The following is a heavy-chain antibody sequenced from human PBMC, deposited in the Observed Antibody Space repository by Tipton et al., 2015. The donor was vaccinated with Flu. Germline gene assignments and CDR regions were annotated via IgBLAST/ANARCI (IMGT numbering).Heavy chain of an antibody. V-gene: IGHV3-21*01. D-gene: IGHD4/OR15-4a*01. Sequence: SLRLSCEASGFTFRTYWMNWVRQAPGKGLEWVSTISVSGDSTYYADSVKGRFTISRDNAKNSLFLQMNSLRAEDTAVYYCTREGANYASDYWGQGTLVTVSS. CDR1: GFTFRTYW. CDR2: ISVSGDST. CDR3: TREGANYASDY. J-gene: IGHJ4*02.